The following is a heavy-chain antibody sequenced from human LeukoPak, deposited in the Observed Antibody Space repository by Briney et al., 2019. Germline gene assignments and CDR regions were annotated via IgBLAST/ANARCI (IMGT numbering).Heavy chain of an antibody. V-gene: IGHV1-24*01. Sequence: ASVKVSCKVSGYTLTELSMHWVRQAPGKGLEWMGGFDPEDGETIYAQKFQGRVTMTEDTSTDTAYMELSSLRSEDTAVYYCAKDHCSSTSCYIFDYWGQVTLVTVSS. J-gene: IGHJ4*02. CDR1: GYTLTELS. D-gene: IGHD2-2*02. CDR3: AKDHCSSTSCYIFDY. CDR2: FDPEDGET.